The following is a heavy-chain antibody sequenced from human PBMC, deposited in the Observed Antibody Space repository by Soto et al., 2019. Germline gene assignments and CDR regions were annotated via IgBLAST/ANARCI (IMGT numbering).Heavy chain of an antibody. CDR3: ARLRDFGDYVGGFDY. V-gene: IGHV4-59*08. Sequence: QVQLQESGPGLVKPSETLSLTCTVCGDSISTYYWSWIRQPPGKGLEWIGYIYYSGSTNYNPSLKSRVTISVDTSNKQFSLKLNSVTAADTAVYYCARLRDFGDYVGGFDYWGQGTLVTVSS. J-gene: IGHJ4*02. CDR1: GDSISTYY. D-gene: IGHD4-17*01. CDR2: IYYSGST.